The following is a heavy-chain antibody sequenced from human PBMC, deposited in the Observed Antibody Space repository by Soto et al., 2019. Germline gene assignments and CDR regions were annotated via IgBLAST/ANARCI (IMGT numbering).Heavy chain of an antibody. Sequence: QPGGSLRLSCAASGFTFSSYGMHWVRQAPGKGLEWVALISYDGSNKYYADSVKGRFTISRDNSKNTLYLQMNSLRAEDTAVYFCAIFDLPATTIDDYWGQGALVTVSS. V-gene: IGHV3-30*03. J-gene: IGHJ4*02. CDR1: GFTFSSYG. CDR3: AIFDLPATTIDDY. D-gene: IGHD2-2*01. CDR2: ISYDGSNK.